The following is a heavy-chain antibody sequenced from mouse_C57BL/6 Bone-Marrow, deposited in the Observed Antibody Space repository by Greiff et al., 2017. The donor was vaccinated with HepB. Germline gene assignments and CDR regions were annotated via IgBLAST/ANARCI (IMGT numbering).Heavy chain of an antibody. CDR2: IYPGDGDT. Sequence: SGPELVKPGASVKISCKASGYAFSSSWMNWVKQRPGKGLEWIGRIYPGDGDTNYNGKFKGKATLTADKSSSTAYMQLRSLTSEDSAVYFCARLAHYDYDVGYYYAMDYWGQGTSVTVSS. CDR1: GYAFSSSW. V-gene: IGHV1-82*01. J-gene: IGHJ4*01. D-gene: IGHD2-4*01. CDR3: ARLAHYDYDVGYYYAMDY.